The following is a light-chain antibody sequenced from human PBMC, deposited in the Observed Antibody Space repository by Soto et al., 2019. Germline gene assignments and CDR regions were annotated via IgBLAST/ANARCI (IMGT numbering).Light chain of an antibody. J-gene: IGLJ1*01. Sequence: QSVLTQPASVSGSPGQSITISCTGTSSDVGSYNLVSWYQQHPGKAPKLMIYEGSKRPSGVSNRFSGSKSGNTASLTISGLQAEDEADYYCCSDAGSSVFGTGTKLTVL. CDR2: EGS. V-gene: IGLV2-23*01. CDR1: SSDVGSYNL. CDR3: CSDAGSSV.